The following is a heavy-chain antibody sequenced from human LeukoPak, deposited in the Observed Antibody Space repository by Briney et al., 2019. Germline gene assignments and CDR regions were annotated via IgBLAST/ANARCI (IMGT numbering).Heavy chain of an antibody. CDR2: IIPILGIA. CDR1: GGTFSSYA. Sequence: GASVKVSCKASGGTFSSYAISWVRQAPGQGLEWMGRIIPILGIANYAQKFQGRVTITADKSTSTAYMELSSLRSEDTAVYYCARAAADSEGAFDIWGQGTMVTVSS. D-gene: IGHD6-13*01. CDR3: ARAAADSEGAFDI. J-gene: IGHJ3*02. V-gene: IGHV1-69*04.